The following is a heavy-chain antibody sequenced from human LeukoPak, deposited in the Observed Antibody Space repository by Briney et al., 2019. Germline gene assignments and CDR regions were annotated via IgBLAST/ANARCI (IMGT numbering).Heavy chain of an antibody. CDR1: GFTFSSYG. J-gene: IGHJ5*02. Sequence: GRSLRLSCAASGFTFSSYGMHWVRQAPGKGLEWVAVISYDGSNKYYADSVKGRFTISRDNSKNTLYLQMNSLRAEDTAVYYCARVGLLRRGLYPWGQGTLVTVSS. CDR2: ISYDGSNK. D-gene: IGHD3-10*01. CDR3: ARVGLLRRGLYP. V-gene: IGHV3-30*03.